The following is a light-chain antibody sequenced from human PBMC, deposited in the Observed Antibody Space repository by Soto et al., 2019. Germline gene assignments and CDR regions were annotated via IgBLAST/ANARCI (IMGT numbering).Light chain of an antibody. J-gene: IGLJ1*01. CDR3: AALDDSLNGDV. CDR1: SSNIGTNA. Sequence: QSVLTQPPSASGTPGQKVTISCSGGSSNIGTNAVNWYQQLPGTAPKLLINNNNQRPSGVPDRFSGSKSGTSVSLAISGLQSEDEADYYCAALDDSLNGDVFGTGTKLTVL. CDR2: NNN. V-gene: IGLV1-44*01.